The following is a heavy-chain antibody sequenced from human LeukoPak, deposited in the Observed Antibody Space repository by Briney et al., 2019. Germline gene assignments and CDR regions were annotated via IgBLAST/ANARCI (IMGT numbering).Heavy chain of an antibody. CDR1: GYTFTSYA. J-gene: IGHJ5*02. D-gene: IGHD6-19*01. CDR3: ARVIAVAGYNWFDP. V-gene: IGHV7-4-1*02. CDR2: INTNTGNP. Sequence: ASVKVSCKASGYTFTSYAMNWVRQAPGQGLEWMGWINTNTGNPTYAQGFTGRFVFSLDTSVSTAYLQISSLKAEDTAVYYCARVIAVAGYNWFDPWGQGTLVTVSS.